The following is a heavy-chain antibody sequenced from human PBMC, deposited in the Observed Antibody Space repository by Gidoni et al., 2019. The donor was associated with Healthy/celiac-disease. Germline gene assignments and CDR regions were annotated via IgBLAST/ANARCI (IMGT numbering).Heavy chain of an antibody. CDR2: ISSSSSYI. CDR3: ARDGLWFGDGDYYYGMDV. CDR1: GFTFSSYS. J-gene: IGHJ6*02. Sequence: EVQLVESGGGLVKPGGSLRLSCAASGFTFSSYSMNWVRQAPGKGLEWVSSISSSSSYIYYADSVKGRFTISRDNAKNSLYLQMNSLRAEDTAVYYCARDGLWFGDGDYYYGMDVWGQGTTVTVSS. V-gene: IGHV3-21*01. D-gene: IGHD3-10*01.